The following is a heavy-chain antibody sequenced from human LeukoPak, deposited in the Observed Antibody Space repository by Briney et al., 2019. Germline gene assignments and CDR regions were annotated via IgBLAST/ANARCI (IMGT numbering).Heavy chain of an antibody. CDR1: GFTFSSYE. J-gene: IGHJ4*02. Sequence: GGSLRLSCAASGFTFSSYEMNCVRQAPGEGLEWISYISTSGSTIYYADSVKGRFTVSRDNAKNSLYLQMNSLRAEDTAVYYCARSGGYYDYWGQGTLVSVSS. D-gene: IGHD4-23*01. CDR2: ISTSGSTI. V-gene: IGHV3-48*03. CDR3: ARSGGYYDY.